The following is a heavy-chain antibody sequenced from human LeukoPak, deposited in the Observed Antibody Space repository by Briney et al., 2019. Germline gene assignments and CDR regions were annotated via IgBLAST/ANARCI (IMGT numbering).Heavy chain of an antibody. D-gene: IGHD3-10*01. CDR3: ARHGSGRYYPAEGRVDY. CDR1: GYGFTSYY. CDR2: INPSVGGT. Sequence: ASVKVSCKAFGYGFTSYYIHWVRQAPGQGLEWMGIINPSVGGTTYARKFQGRVTMTRDTPTSTVYMELSSLRSEDTAVYYCARHGSGRYYPAEGRVDYWGQGTLVTVSS. V-gene: IGHV1-46*03. J-gene: IGHJ4*02.